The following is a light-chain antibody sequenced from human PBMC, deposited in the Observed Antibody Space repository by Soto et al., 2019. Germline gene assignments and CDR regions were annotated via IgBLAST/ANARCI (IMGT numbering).Light chain of an antibody. CDR3: QQYGSSPPVP. V-gene: IGKV3-20*01. Sequence: EIVLKQSAGTLSLSPGERATLSCRVSQSVSSSYLAWYQQKPGQAPRLLIYGASSRATGVPDRFSGSGSGTDFTLTISRLEPEDFAVYYCQQYGSSPPVPFGQGTKVDIK. CDR2: GAS. CDR1: QSVSSSY. J-gene: IGKJ1*01.